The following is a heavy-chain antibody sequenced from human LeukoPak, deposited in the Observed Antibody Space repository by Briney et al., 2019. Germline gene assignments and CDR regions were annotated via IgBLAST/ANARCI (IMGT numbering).Heavy chain of an antibody. D-gene: IGHD3-3*01. CDR1: GLTFSGSA. J-gene: IGHJ5*02. Sequence: GGSLRLSCAASGLTFSGSAIHWVRQASGKGLEWVGRIGSKPNSYATAYAASVKGRFTISRDDSKNAAYLQMNSLKTEDTAVYYCAWPGGITIFGVAPDWFDPWGQGTLVTVSS. V-gene: IGHV3-73*01. CDR2: IGSKPNSYAT. CDR3: AWPGGITIFGVAPDWFDP.